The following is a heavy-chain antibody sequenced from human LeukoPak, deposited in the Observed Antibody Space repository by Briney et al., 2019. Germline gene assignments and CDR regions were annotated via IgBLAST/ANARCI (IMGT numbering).Heavy chain of an antibody. Sequence: PLETLSLTCAVYGGSFSGYYWSWVRQPPEKGLEWIGEINHDGSTTYNPSLKSRVSISVEASRSQFSLKLSSVTAADTAMYYCAGIWLGNNAFDIWGRGTMVTISS. CDR3: AGIWLGNNAFDI. CDR2: INHDGST. CDR1: GGSFSGYY. V-gene: IGHV4-34*01. D-gene: IGHD3-10*01. J-gene: IGHJ3*02.